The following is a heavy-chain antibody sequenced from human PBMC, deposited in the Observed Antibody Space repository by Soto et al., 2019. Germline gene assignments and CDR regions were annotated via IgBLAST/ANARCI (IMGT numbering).Heavy chain of an antibody. D-gene: IGHD1-26*01. J-gene: IGHJ4*02. CDR1: GFTFSSYW. CDR2: IKSKTDGGTT. Sequence: EVQLVESGGGLVQPGGSLRLSCAASGFTFSSYWMHWVRQAPGKGLVWVGRIKSKTDGGTTDYAAPVKGRFTISRDDSKNTLYLQMNSLKTEDTAVYYCTTDTQWELLRYWGQGTLVTVSS. V-gene: IGHV3-15*01. CDR3: TTDTQWELLRY.